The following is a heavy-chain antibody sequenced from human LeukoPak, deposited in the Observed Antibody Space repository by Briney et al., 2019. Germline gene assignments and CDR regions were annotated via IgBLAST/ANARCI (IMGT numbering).Heavy chain of an antibody. Sequence: SETLSLTCAVYGGSFSGYYWSWIRQPPGKGLEWIGEINHSGSTNYNPSLKSRVTISVDTSKNQFSLKLSSVTAADTAVYYCARGRRLRLPFDYWGQGTLVTVSS. CDR1: GGSFSGYY. D-gene: IGHD5-12*01. J-gene: IGHJ4*02. V-gene: IGHV4-34*01. CDR2: INHSGST. CDR3: ARGRRLRLPFDY.